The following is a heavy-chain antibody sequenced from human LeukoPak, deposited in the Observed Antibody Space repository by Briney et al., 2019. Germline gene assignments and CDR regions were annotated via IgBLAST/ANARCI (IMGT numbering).Heavy chain of an antibody. D-gene: IGHD3-22*01. V-gene: IGHV4-59*01. CDR2: IYYSGST. J-gene: IGHJ3*02. Sequence: SETLSLTCTVSGGSISSYYWSWIRQPPGKGLESIGYIYYSGSTNYNPSLKSRVTISVDTSKNQFSLKLSSVTAADTAVYYCARASYYYDSSGYPWAFDIWGQGTMVTVSS. CDR1: GGSISSYY. CDR3: ARASYYYDSSGYPWAFDI.